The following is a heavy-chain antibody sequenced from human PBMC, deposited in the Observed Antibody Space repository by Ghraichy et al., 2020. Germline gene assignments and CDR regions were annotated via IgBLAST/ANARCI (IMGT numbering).Heavy chain of an antibody. CDR1: GFTVSSNY. Sequence: GGSLRLSCAASGFTVSSNYMSWVRQAPGKGLEWVSVIYSGGNTYYADSVKGRFTISRDNSKNTLYLQMNSLRAEDTAVYYCARWSSGWYNDYWGQGTLVTVSP. D-gene: IGHD6-19*01. J-gene: IGHJ4*02. CDR3: ARWSSGWYNDY. CDR2: IYSGGNT. V-gene: IGHV3-53*01.